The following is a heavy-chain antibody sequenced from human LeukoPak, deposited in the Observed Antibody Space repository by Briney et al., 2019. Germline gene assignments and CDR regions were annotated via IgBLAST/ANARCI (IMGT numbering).Heavy chain of an antibody. Sequence: SETLSLTCTVSNGSISSGGYYWSWIRQPPGKGLEWIGYIYYSGSTNYNPSLKSRVTISVDTSKNQFSLKLSSVTAADTAVYYCAGESSYGDYMDYWGQGTLVTVSS. V-gene: IGHV4-61*08. CDR3: AGESSYGDYMDY. CDR2: IYYSGST. D-gene: IGHD4-17*01. J-gene: IGHJ4*02. CDR1: NGSISSGGYY.